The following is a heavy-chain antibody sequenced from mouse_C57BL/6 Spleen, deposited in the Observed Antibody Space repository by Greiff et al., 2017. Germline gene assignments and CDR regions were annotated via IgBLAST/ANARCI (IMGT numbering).Heavy chain of an antibody. CDR2: INPGSGGT. V-gene: IGHV1-54*01. CDR3: ARDGSSPFDY. D-gene: IGHD1-1*01. Sequence: QVQLKESGAELVRPGTSVKVSCKASGYAFTKYLIEWVKQRPGQGLEWIGVINPGSGGTNYNEKFKGKATLTADKSSSTAYMQLSSLTSEDSAVYFCARDGSSPFDYWGQGTTLTVSS. CDR1: GYAFTKYL. J-gene: IGHJ2*01.